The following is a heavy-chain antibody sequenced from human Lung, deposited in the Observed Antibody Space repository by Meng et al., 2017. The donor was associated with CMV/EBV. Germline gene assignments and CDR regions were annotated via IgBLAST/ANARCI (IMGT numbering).Heavy chain of an antibody. CDR2: IDPKSGDT. CDR3: AREQAGDYGSGQDALEI. D-gene: IGHD3-10*01. V-gene: IGHV1-2*02. J-gene: IGHJ3*02. Sequence: ASVKVSCKASGYTFIGYYVHWVRQAPGQGLEWMGWIDPKSGDTISAQKFQGRVTMTRDTSITTAYMELSSLRSDDTAVYFCAREQAGDYGSGQDALEIWGQGTMVTVSS. CDR1: GYTFIGYY.